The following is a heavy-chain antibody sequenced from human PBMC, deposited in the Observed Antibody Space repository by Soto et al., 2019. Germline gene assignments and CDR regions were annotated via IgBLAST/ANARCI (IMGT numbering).Heavy chain of an antibody. J-gene: IGHJ3*02. D-gene: IGHD2-2*01. Sequence: GGSLRLSCAASGFTFSSYEMNWVRQAPGKGLEWVSYISSSGSTIYYADSVKGRFTISRDNAKNSLYLQMNRLRAEDTAVYYCARDLIAYQLLLAWHAFDIWGQGTIVTVSS. CDR1: GFTFSSYE. CDR3: ARDLIAYQLLLAWHAFDI. V-gene: IGHV3-48*03. CDR2: ISSSGSTI.